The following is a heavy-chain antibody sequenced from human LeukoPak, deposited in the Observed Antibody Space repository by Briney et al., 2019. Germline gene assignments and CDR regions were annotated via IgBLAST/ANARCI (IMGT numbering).Heavy chain of an antibody. CDR1: GYTFTSYY. Sequence: ASVKVSCKASGYTFTSYYMHWVRQAPGQGPEWMGIISPSGGSTTYAQKFQGRVTMTRDTSTSTVYMELSSLRSEDTAIYYCAREKLSDILTGFDYWGQGTLVTVSS. J-gene: IGHJ4*02. V-gene: IGHV1-46*01. D-gene: IGHD3-9*01. CDR3: AREKLSDILTGFDY. CDR2: ISPSGGST.